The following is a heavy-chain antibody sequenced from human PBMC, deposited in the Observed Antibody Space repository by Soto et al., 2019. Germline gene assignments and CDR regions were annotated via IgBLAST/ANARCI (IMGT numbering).Heavy chain of an antibody. J-gene: IGHJ4*02. CDR2: IYWDDDK. CDR1: GFSLSSTRMA. CDR3: AHIVVAGLGYYFDY. D-gene: IGHD6-19*01. Sequence: QITLKESGPTLMKPTQTLTLTCTFSGFSLSSTRMAVGWIRQPPGKALEWLALIYWDDDKRYSPFLKSRLTITTDTSQNQVVLTMSNMDPVDTARYYCAHIVVAGLGYYFDYWGQGTLVTVSS. V-gene: IGHV2-5*02.